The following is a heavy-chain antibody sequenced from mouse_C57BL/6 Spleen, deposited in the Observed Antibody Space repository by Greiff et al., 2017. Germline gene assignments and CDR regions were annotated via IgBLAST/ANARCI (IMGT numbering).Heavy chain of an antibody. J-gene: IGHJ2*01. CDR2: IYPGSGST. D-gene: IGHD1-1*02. CDR3: ARMLWDKDYFDY. CDR1: GYTFTSYW. Sequence: QVQLQQSGAELVKPGASVKMSCKASGYTFTSYWITWVKQRPGQGLEWIGDIYPGSGSTNYNEKFKSKATLTVDTSSSTAYMQLSSLTSEDSAVYYCARMLWDKDYFDYWGQGTTLTVSS. V-gene: IGHV1-55*01.